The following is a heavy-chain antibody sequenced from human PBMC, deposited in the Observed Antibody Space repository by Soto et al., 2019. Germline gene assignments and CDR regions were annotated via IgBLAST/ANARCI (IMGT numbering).Heavy chain of an antibody. CDR2: ISGGGGNR. D-gene: IGHD2-2*01. V-gene: IGHV3-23*01. Sequence: XGSLRLSCAASGFMFTAYAMTWVRQAPGKGLEWLSDISGGGGNRYYADSVRGRFTISRDDSKNILYLEMSSLRVDDTAMYYCAKDRAFCTSTNCQYWYLDLWGHGTLVTVSS. J-gene: IGHJ2*01. CDR1: GFMFTAYA. CDR3: AKDRAFCTSTNCQYWYLDL.